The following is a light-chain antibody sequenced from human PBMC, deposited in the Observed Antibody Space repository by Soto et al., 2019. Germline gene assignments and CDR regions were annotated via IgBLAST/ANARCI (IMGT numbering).Light chain of an antibody. CDR3: PQYSRWPVT. V-gene: IGKV3-15*01. J-gene: IGKJ4*01. CDR1: LFIANH. Sequence: IMLTLSPATLSVSSGERVTFSCKASLFIANHLAWYQHKPGQSPRLLIHAASTGAPGVPARFSGSWSGAEFTLTIDSLQSDDSAIYYCPQYSRWPVTSGGGTKADIK. CDR2: AAS.